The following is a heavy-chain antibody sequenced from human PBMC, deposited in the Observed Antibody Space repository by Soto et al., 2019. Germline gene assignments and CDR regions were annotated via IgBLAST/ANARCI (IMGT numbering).Heavy chain of an antibody. J-gene: IGHJ3*02. V-gene: IGHV4-59*08. CDR3: ARMEIMITFGGVIAPDAFDI. CDR2: IYYSGST. CDR1: GGSISSYY. D-gene: IGHD3-16*02. Sequence: SETLSLTCTVSGGSISSYYLSWIRQPPGKGLEWIGYIYYSGSTNYNPSLKSRVTISVDTSKNQFSLKLSSVTAADTAVYYCARMEIMITFGGVIAPDAFDIWGQGTMVTVSS.